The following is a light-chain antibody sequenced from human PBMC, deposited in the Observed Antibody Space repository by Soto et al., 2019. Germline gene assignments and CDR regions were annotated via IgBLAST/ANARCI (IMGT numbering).Light chain of an antibody. CDR3: GSYTSTDTPFV. J-gene: IGLJ1*01. CDR2: EVS. Sequence: QSALAQPSSVSGSPGQSITISCTGTSTDVGGYNYVSWYQHHPGKGPKLIICEVSNRPSGVSDRFSGSKSGNKASLIISNLEAEDESDYYCGSYTSTDTPFVFGTGTKVTVL. V-gene: IGLV2-14*01. CDR1: STDVGGYNY.